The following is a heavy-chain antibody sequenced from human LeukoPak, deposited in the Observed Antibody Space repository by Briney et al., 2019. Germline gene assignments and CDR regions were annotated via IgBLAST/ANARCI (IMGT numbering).Heavy chain of an antibody. Sequence: ASVKVSCKASGYTFTRYYMHWVRQAPGQGLEWMGIIDPSVGSRTYAQRFQGRVTMTRDMSTSTVHMELNRLSSEDTAVYYCASFKSSGEYFDYWGQGTLVTVSS. J-gene: IGHJ4*02. CDR1: GYTFTRYY. V-gene: IGHV1-46*01. CDR2: IDPSVGSR. D-gene: IGHD1-1*01. CDR3: ASFKSSGEYFDY.